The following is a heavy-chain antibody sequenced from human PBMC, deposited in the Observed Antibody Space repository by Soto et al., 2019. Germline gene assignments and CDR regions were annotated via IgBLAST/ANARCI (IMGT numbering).Heavy chain of an antibody. Sequence: ASVKVSCKASGAPFSTYLIRLVRQAPGQGLEWMGRLIPFLGLANSAQEFQGRVTITADKSTSTAYMELSSLRSEDTVVYYWASDRYDILPALDAFDIWGQGTMVTVSS. CDR3: ASDRYDILPALDAFDI. CDR1: GAPFSTYL. CDR2: LIPFLGLA. J-gene: IGHJ3*02. D-gene: IGHD3-9*01. V-gene: IGHV1-69*04.